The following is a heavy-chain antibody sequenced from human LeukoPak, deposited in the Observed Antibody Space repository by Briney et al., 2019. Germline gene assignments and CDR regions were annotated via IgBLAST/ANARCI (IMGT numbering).Heavy chain of an antibody. J-gene: IGHJ4*02. Sequence: GGSLRLSCATSGFNFDRYTIHWVRQAPGKGLERVSPAGWAGGTTFYSDSVRGRFTISRDSGRKSVYLQMNSLTTDDTAFYFCAKELDTMFFDYWGQGALVTVSS. V-gene: IGHV3-43*01. CDR1: GFNFDRYT. CDR2: AGWAGGTT. D-gene: IGHD3-10*02. CDR3: AKELDTMFFDY.